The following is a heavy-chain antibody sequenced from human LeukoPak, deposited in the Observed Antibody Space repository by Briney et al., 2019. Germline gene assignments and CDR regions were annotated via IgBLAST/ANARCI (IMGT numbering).Heavy chain of an antibody. J-gene: IGHJ4*02. CDR2: INPNSGGT. V-gene: IGHV1-2*02. D-gene: IGHD3-3*01. CDR3: ARVVYYYFWRGPFDY. CDR1: GYTFTGYY. Sequence: GASVKVSCKASGYTFTGYYMHWVRQAPGQGLEWMGWINPNSGGTNYAQKFQGRVTMTRDTSMSTAYMELSRLRSDDTAVYYCARVVYYYFWRGPFDYWGQGTLVTVSS.